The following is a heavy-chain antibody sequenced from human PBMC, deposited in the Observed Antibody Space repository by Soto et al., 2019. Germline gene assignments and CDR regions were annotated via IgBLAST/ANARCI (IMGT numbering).Heavy chain of an antibody. CDR2: ISSNGGST. J-gene: IGHJ5*02. V-gene: IGHV3-64D*06. CDR3: VQVPHYLGSGTYSRVLT. Sequence: GGSQRLSSTASGVNFTTYGMHWVPQAPGKGLESVSTISSNGGSTYYADSVKGRFTISRDNSKNTLYLQMSSLRPEDTAVYYCVQVPHYLGSGTYSRVLTWGQGTLVTVSS. CDR1: GVNFTTYG. D-gene: IGHD3-10*01.